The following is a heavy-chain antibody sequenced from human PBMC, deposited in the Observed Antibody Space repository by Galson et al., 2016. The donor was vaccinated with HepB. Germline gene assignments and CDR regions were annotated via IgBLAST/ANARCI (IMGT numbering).Heavy chain of an antibody. Sequence: SVKVSCKASGYSFSSYGISWVRQAPGQGLVWLGWISTFNGYTKYAQKLQGRVTMTTDTSTSTAYMELRSLRSDDTAVYYCARGARPLTAVMHRRGHLDCWGQGTLVTVSS. CDR1: GYSFSSYG. CDR2: ISTFNGYT. CDR3: ARGARPLTAVMHRRGHLDC. J-gene: IGHJ4*02. D-gene: IGHD4-17*01. V-gene: IGHV1-18*01.